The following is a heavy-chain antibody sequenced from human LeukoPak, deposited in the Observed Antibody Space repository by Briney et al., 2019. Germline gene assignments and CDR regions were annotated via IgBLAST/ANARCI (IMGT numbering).Heavy chain of an antibody. CDR2: INPSGGST. V-gene: IGHV1-46*01. CDR3: AVPLATAYLDY. D-gene: IGHD6-13*01. CDR1: GYTFTSYY. Sequence: GASVKVSCKASGYTFTSYYMHWVRQAPGQGLEWMGIINPSGGSTSYAQKFQGRVTMTRDTSMSTVYLELSSLRSEDTAVFYCAVPLATAYLDYWGQGTLVTVSS. J-gene: IGHJ4*02.